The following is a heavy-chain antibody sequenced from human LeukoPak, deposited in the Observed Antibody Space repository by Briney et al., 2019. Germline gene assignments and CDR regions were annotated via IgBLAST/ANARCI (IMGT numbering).Heavy chain of an antibody. J-gene: IGHJ6*03. V-gene: IGHV3-7*03. D-gene: IGHD5-24*01. CDR3: ARSARRDGYNFDYYYMDV. Sequence: QPGGSLRLSCAASGFTFSNYWMTWVRQAPGKGLEWVANIKHDGSEDYYLDSVKGRFTISRDNAKSSMWLQMNSLRDEDTAVYYCARSARRDGYNFDYYYMDVWGKGTTVTISS. CDR1: GFTFSNYW. CDR2: IKHDGSED.